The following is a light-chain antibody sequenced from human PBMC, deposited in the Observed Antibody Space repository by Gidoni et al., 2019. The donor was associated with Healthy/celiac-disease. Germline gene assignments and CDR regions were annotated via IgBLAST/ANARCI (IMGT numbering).Light chain of an antibody. CDR2: GAS. CDR3: QQYGSSPPIT. J-gene: IGKJ5*01. V-gene: IGKV3-20*01. Sequence: IVLPQSQGTLSLSPGERATLSCRASQSVSSSYLAWYQQKPGPAPRLLIYGASSRATGSPDRFSGSGSGTDFTLTISRLEHEDVAVYYCQQYGSSPPITFGQGTRLEIK. CDR1: QSVSSSY.